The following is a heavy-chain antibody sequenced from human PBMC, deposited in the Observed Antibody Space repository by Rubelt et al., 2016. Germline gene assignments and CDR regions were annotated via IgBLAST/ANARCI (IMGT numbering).Heavy chain of an antibody. CDR1: YA. V-gene: IGHV3-23*01. D-gene: IGHD2-15*01. CDR2: SSGDGGST. CDR3: AQHHGGIYTHFDS. Sequence: YAMSWVRQAPGKGLECVSGSSGDGGSTYSADSVKGRFTISRDNSKNTLYLQINSLRAEETAIYYCAQHHGGIYTHFDSWGQRTLVTVSS. J-gene: IGHJ4*02.